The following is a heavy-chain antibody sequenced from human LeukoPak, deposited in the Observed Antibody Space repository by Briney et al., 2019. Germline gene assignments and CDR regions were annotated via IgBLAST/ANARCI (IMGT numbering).Heavy chain of an antibody. CDR3: ASAPKPHTNYYDSSGYSVFGY. D-gene: IGHD3-22*01. V-gene: IGHV1-46*01. Sequence: ASVKVSCKASGYTFTSYYMRWVRQAPGQGLEWMGIINPSGGSTSYAQKFQGRVTITADESTSTAYMELSSLRSEDTAVYYCASAPKPHTNYYDSSGYSVFGYWGQGTLVTVSS. CDR2: INPSGGST. CDR1: GYTFTSYY. J-gene: IGHJ4*02.